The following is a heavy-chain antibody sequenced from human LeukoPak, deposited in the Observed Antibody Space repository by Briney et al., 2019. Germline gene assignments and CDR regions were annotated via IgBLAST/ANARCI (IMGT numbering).Heavy chain of an antibody. CDR1: GDSFSRRSSY. Sequence: PSETLSLTCTASGDSFSRRSSYWGWLRQPPGKGLEWIGSISYSGSTYYNPSLKSRVTISVDTSKNQFSLKLSSVTAADTAVYYCARALGSGWPYYYYYYMDVWGKGTTVTVSS. J-gene: IGHJ6*03. D-gene: IGHD6-19*01. CDR3: ARALGSGWPYYYYYYMDV. V-gene: IGHV4-39*07. CDR2: ISYSGST.